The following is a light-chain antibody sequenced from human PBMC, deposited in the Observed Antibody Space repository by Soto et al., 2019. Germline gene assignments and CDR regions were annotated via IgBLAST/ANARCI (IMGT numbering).Light chain of an antibody. V-gene: IGKV3-20*01. J-gene: IGKJ4*01. CDR2: GVS. Sequence: EIELAQSPGTLSLSPGERATLSCRASQSIITLAWYKQKPGQAPRLLIYGVSRRATGIPDRFSGSGSGTDFTLTINRVEPEDFAVYYCQQYGNLPLTFGGGTNVEIK. CDR3: QQYGNLPLT. CDR1: QSIIT.